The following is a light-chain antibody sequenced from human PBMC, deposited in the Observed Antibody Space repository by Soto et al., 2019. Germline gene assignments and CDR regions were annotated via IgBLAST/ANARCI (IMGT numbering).Light chain of an antibody. CDR2: DVS. J-gene: IGLJ2*01. CDR3: SSYTSSSTVL. Sequence: QSALTQPASVSGSPRQSITISCTGTSSDVGAYNYVSWYQQHPGKAPKLMIYDVSNRPSGVSFRFSGSKSGNTASLTISGLQAEDDADYYCSSYTSSSTVLFGGGTKLTVL. V-gene: IGLV2-14*01. CDR1: SSDVGAYNY.